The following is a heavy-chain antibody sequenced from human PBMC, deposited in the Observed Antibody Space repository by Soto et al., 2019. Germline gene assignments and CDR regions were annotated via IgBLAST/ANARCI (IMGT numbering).Heavy chain of an antibody. Sequence: GGSLRLSCVGSGFTFGSHAMNWVRQAPGKGLEWVSVIAFDGSNKYYADSVRGRFTISRDNSKNTLYLQMDSLRPDDSAIYYCARSYGPFYDSSYYGLARNYFDYWGQGTLATVSS. J-gene: IGHJ4*02. CDR3: ARSYGPFYDSSYYGLARNYFDY. D-gene: IGHD3-22*01. V-gene: IGHV3-30*04. CDR1: GFTFGSHA. CDR2: IAFDGSNK.